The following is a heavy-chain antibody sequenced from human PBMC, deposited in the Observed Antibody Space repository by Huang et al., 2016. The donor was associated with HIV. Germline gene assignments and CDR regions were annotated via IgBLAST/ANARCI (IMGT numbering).Heavy chain of an antibody. V-gene: IGHV4-39*01. CDR3: ARHREGPVAYYSGWGSHLNYMDV. Sequence: QLLLQESGPGLVKPSEALALTCAVSGGSIRSSDYHWGWIRQPPGKGLEWIGSIYYKGSTNDSTSLKSRVTIAVDTSKNLFFLNLTSMTAADTAAYYCARHREGPVAYYSGWGSHLNYMDVWGRGRTVVVSS. CDR2: IYYKGST. J-gene: IGHJ6*03. D-gene: IGHD3-10*01. CDR1: GGSIRSSDYH.